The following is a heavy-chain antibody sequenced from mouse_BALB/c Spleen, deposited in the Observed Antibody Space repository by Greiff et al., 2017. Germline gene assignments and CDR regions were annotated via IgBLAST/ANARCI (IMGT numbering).Heavy chain of an antibody. CDR1: GFSLTSYG. J-gene: IGHJ2*01. CDR2: IWAGGST. D-gene: IGHD2-1*01. Sequence: QVQLKESGPGLVAPSQSLSITCTVSGFSLTSYGVHWVRQPPGKGLEWLGVIWAGGSTNYNSALMSRLSISKDNSKSQVFLKMNSLQTDDTAMYYCARIYYGNYGGNYFDYWGQGTTLTVSS. V-gene: IGHV2-9*02. CDR3: ARIYYGNYGGNYFDY.